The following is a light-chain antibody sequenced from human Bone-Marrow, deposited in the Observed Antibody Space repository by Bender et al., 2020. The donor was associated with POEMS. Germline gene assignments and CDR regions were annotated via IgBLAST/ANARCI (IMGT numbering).Light chain of an antibody. J-gene: IGLJ2*01. CDR1: TSDVGKYNL. CDR3: SLYAGRTTVV. Sequence: QSALTQPASVSGSPGQSITISCAGTTSDVGKYNLVSWYQQYPGGVPKLIFSEDPHRPSGVSNRFSGSKSGNTASLTITGLRAEDEADYYCSLYAGRTTVVFGGGTKLTVL. CDR2: EDP. V-gene: IGLV2-23*01.